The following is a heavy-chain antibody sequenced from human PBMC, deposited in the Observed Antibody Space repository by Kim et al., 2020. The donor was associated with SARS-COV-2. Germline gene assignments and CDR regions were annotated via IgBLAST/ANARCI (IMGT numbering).Heavy chain of an antibody. CDR2: INHSGSS. Sequence: SETLSLTCAVSGGSFSGYYWSWIRQPPGKGLEWIGEINHSGSSNYNPSLKSRVTISVDTSKNQFSLKLSSVTAADTAVYYCARGVPPAYYHFQPMNWFDPWGQGTLVTVSS. V-gene: IGHV4-34*01. J-gene: IGHJ5*02. D-gene: IGHD3-3*01. CDR3: ARGVPPAYYHFQPMNWFDP. CDR1: GGSFSGYY.